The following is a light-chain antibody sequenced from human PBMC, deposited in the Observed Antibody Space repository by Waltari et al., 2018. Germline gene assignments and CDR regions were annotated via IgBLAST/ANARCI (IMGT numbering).Light chain of an antibody. V-gene: IGKV1-17*01. J-gene: IGKJ4*01. CDR2: ATS. CDR1: QGINTY. Sequence: DIQMTQSPSSLSASAGDTVTITCRASQGINTYLNWYQQKPGKAPKRLIYATSSLDAGVPSRFSGSRSETDFTLTISSLQPEDFATYYCLQYNSHPLTFGGGTKVEIK. CDR3: LQYNSHPLT.